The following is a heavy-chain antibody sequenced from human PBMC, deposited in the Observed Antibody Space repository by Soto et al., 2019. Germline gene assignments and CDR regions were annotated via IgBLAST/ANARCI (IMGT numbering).Heavy chain of an antibody. V-gene: IGHV3-13*01. CDR1: GFTFSSYD. CDR2: LGTAGDT. D-gene: IGHD3-10*01. Sequence: EVQLVESGGGLVQPGGSLRLSCAASGFTFSSYDMHWVRQATGKGLEWVSALGTAGDTYYPGSVKGRFTISRENAKNSLYLQMNSLRAGDTAVYYCARATPITMVRGEGWYFDLWGRGTLVTVSS. J-gene: IGHJ2*01. CDR3: ARATPITMVRGEGWYFDL.